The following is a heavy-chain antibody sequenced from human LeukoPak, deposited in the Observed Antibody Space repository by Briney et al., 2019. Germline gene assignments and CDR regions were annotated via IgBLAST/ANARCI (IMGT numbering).Heavy chain of an antibody. CDR2: ISGSGGST. D-gene: IGHD2-8*01. Sequence: PGRSLRLSCAASGFTFSSYAMSWVRQAPGKGLEWVSAISGSGGSTYYADSVKGRFTISRDNSKNTLYLQMNSLRAEDTAVYYCAKGLLGYCTNGVCPFDYWGQGTLVTVSS. J-gene: IGHJ4*02. CDR1: GFTFSSYA. CDR3: AKGLLGYCTNGVCPFDY. V-gene: IGHV3-23*01.